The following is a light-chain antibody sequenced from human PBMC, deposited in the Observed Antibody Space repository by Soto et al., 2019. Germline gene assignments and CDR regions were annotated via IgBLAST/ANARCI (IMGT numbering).Light chain of an antibody. CDR1: QTISSW. V-gene: IGKV1-5*03. CDR2: KAS. CDR3: QNYNSYSEA. J-gene: IGKJ1*01. Sequence: DIQRTQSPSTLSVSVVDRVTITFLASQTISSWLAWDQQKPGKAHKLLIYKASTLKSGVPSRFSGSGSGTEFTLTISSLQPDDFATYYCQNYNSYSEAFGKGTKVDIK.